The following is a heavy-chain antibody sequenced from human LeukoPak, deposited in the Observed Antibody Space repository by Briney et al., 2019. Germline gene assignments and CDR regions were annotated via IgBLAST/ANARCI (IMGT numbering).Heavy chain of an antibody. Sequence: PSETLSLTCTVSGGSISSYYWSWIRQPPGKGLEWIGEINHSGSTNYNPSLKSRVTISVDTSKNQFSLKLSSVTAADTAVYYCAREDSGTNFDYWGQGTLVTVSS. D-gene: IGHD2-15*01. CDR2: INHSGST. V-gene: IGHV4-34*01. J-gene: IGHJ4*02. CDR3: AREDSGTNFDY. CDR1: GGSISSYY.